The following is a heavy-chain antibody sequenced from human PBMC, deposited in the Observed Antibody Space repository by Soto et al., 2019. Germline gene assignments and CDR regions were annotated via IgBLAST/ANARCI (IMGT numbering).Heavy chain of an antibody. CDR2: SRDKGNSYST. CDR1: GFTFSDYY. Sequence: EVQLVESGGCLVQPGGSLRLSCAGSGFTFSDYYIDWVRQAPGKGLEWVGRSRDKGNSYSTDYAASVKGRFTVSRDASTNSLYLQMNRLKAEDTALYYCTRFIVGTTSSDYWGQGTLVTVSS. D-gene: IGHD1-26*01. J-gene: IGHJ4*02. CDR3: TRFIVGTTSSDY. V-gene: IGHV3-72*01.